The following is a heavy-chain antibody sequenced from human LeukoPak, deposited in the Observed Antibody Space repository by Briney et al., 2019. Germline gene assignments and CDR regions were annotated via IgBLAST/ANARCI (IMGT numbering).Heavy chain of an antibody. CDR1: GVSISTYY. CDR3: AREGTTHAGGDQ. V-gene: IGHV4-59*01. D-gene: IGHD1-14*01. CDR2: IYSSGST. J-gene: IGHJ4*02. Sequence: KPSETLSLTCTLSGVSISTYYWSWIRQPPGKGLEWLGYIYSSGSTYYNPSLKSRVTISVDTSKKQFSLKLSSVTAADTAVYYCAREGTTHAGGDQWGQGTLVTVSS.